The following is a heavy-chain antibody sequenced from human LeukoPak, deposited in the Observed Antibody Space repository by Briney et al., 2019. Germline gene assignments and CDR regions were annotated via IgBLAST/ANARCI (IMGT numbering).Heavy chain of an antibody. D-gene: IGHD6-13*01. V-gene: IGHV3-53*01. CDR3: ARGSSSWFGGPYFDY. J-gene: IGHJ4*02. Sequence: GGSLRLSCAASGFTVSSNYMSWVRQAPGKGLEWVSVTYSGGSTYYADSVKGRFTISRDNAKNSLYLQMNSLRAEDTAVYYCARGSSSWFGGPYFDYGGQGTLVTVSS. CDR1: GFTVSSNY. CDR2: TYSGGST.